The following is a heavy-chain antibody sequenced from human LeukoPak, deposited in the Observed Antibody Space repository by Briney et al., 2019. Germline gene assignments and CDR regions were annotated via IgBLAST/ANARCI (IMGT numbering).Heavy chain of an antibody. CDR2: ISGSGGST. CDR1: GFTFSSYG. V-gene: IGHV3-23*01. D-gene: IGHD1-14*01. J-gene: IGHJ6*03. CDR3: ARDRGNQRGYYYYYMDV. Sequence: GGSLRLSCAASGFTFSSYGMSWVRQAPGKGLEWVSAISGSGGSTYYADSVKGRFTISRDNAKNSLYLQMNSLRAEDTAVYYCARDRGNQRGYYYYYMDVWGKGTTVTVSS.